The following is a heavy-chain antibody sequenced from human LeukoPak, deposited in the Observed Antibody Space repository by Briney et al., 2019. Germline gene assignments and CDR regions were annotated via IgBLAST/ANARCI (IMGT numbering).Heavy chain of an antibody. CDR1: SGFLNSSNYY. Sequence: SETLSLTCSVSSGFLNSSNYYWGWIRQSPGKGLEWIGTIYYSGVTYFNPSLKSRGTISVDTSKNQFSLRVTSVTAADAAKYYCVSFVVGTMWTDFWGQGTLVTVSS. J-gene: IGHJ4*02. V-gene: IGHV4-39*01. CDR2: IYYSGVT. CDR3: VSFVVGTMWTDF. D-gene: IGHD1-7*01.